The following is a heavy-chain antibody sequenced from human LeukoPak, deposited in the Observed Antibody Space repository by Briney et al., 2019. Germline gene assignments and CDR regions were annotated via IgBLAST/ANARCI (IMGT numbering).Heavy chain of an antibody. CDR1: GGTFSSYA. J-gene: IGHJ4*02. D-gene: IGHD3-22*01. Sequence: SVKVSCKASGGTFSSYAISWVRQAPGQGLEWMGRIIPILGIANYAQKFQGRVTITADKSTSTAYMELSSLRSEDTAVYYCARDLKGYDSSGYAHSYWGQGTLVTVSS. V-gene: IGHV1-69*04. CDR3: ARDLKGYDSSGYAHSY. CDR2: IIPILGIA.